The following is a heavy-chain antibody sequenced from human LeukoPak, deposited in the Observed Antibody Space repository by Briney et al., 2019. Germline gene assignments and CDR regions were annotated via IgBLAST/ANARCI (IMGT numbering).Heavy chain of an antibody. D-gene: IGHD2-15*01. Sequence: PSETLSLTCTVSGYSISSGYYWGWIRQPPGKGLEWIGSIYHSGSTYYNPSLKSRVTISVDTSKNQFSLKLSSVTAADTAVYYCARGYCSGGSCRIFRRAVYYMDVWGKGTTVTVSS. V-gene: IGHV4-38-2*02. CDR2: IYHSGST. CDR1: GYSISSGYY. J-gene: IGHJ6*03. CDR3: ARGYCSGGSCRIFRRAVYYMDV.